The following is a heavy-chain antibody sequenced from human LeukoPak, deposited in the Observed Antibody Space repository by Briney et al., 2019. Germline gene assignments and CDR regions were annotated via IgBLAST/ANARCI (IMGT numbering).Heavy chain of an antibody. CDR3: ARSMATIFDY. J-gene: IGHJ4*02. CDR2: IYYSGST. Sequence: PSETLSLTCTDSGGSISSYYWSWIRQPPGKGLEWIGYIYYSGSTNYNPSLKSRVTISVDTSKNQFSLKLSSVTAADTAVYYCARSMATIFDYWGQGTLVTVSS. V-gene: IGHV4-59*01. D-gene: IGHD5-24*01. CDR1: GGSISSYY.